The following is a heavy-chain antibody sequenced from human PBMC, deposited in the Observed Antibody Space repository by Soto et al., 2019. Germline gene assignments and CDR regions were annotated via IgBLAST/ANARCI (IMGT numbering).Heavy chain of an antibody. CDR2: INEDGSEE. CDR1: GFSISDYW. CDR3: CHTWV. V-gene: IGHV3-7*01. D-gene: IGHD1-26*01. Sequence: EVPMVESGGGLVQPGGSLRLSCAASGFSISDYWMSCVRQAPGKGLEWVGNINEDGSEENYVGSVKGRFTISRDNARNSLYLQMNSLRVEDTAVYYCCHTWVGGRGTLGTVSS. J-gene: IGHJ4*02.